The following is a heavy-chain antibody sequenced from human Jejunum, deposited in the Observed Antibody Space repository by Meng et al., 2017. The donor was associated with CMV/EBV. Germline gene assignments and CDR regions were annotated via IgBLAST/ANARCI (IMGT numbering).Heavy chain of an antibody. D-gene: IGHD3-3*01. CDR3: AKNYDFPD. J-gene: IGHJ4*02. CDR1: GFTFRNYG. Sequence: EGQLLESGGGLVQPGGSLRLSCAASGFTFRNYGMSWVRQAPGKGLEWVSSISGSGDSTNYADSVKGRFTISRDNSKNTLDLQMNSLRADDTAVYYCAKNYDFPDWGQGTLVTVSS. V-gene: IGHV3-23*01. CDR2: ISGSGDST.